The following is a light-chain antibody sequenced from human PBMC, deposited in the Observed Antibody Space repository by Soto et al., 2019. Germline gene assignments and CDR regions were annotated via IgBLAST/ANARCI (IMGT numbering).Light chain of an antibody. Sequence: DIQMTQSPSTLSASVGDRVTMTCRASQSINTWLAWYQQKPGKAPKLLIYKASSLGSGVPSRFSGSGSGTDFTLTISSLQPYDFAIYYCQQYNSHSSYTFGQGTKLEIK. CDR3: QQYNSHSSYT. J-gene: IGKJ2*01. CDR1: QSINTW. V-gene: IGKV1-5*03. CDR2: KAS.